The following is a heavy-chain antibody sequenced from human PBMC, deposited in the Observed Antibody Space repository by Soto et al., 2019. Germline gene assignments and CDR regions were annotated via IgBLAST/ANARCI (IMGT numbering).Heavy chain of an antibody. V-gene: IGHV2-5*02. CDR2: IYWDDDK. J-gene: IGHJ4*02. D-gene: IGHD3-3*02. CDR3: VHATLGSFGHVSFDY. Sequence: QITLKESGPPLVKPTQTLTLTCSLSGFSVSSNGARVGWIRQPPGKALDWLALIYWDDDKHYNPSLKTRLTITKDTSKNPVVLTVPDMDPVDTATYSCVHATLGSFGHVSFDYWGPGTMVTGSS. CDR1: GFSVSSNGAR.